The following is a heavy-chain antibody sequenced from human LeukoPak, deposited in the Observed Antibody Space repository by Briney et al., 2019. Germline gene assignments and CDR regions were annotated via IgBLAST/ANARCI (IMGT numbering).Heavy chain of an antibody. CDR3: ARAGPHFYSTYGMDV. CDR2: ISAYNGNT. V-gene: IGHV1-18*01. Sequence: ASVKVSCKASGYTFTSYGISWVRQAPGQGLEWMGWISAYNGNTNYAQKLQGRVTMTTDTSTSTAYMELRSLRSDDAAVYYCARAGPHFYSTYGMDVWGQGTRSPSP. D-gene: IGHD6-13*01. J-gene: IGHJ6*02. CDR1: GYTFTSYG.